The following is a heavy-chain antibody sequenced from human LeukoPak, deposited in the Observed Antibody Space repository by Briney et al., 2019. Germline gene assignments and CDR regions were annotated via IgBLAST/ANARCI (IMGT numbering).Heavy chain of an antibody. CDR1: GFTFSSNY. CDR2: ISYDGSNK. V-gene: IGHV3-30*03. J-gene: IGHJ1*01. Sequence: GGSLRLSCAASGFTFSSNYMSWVRQAPGKGLEWVAVISYDGSNKYYADSVKGRFTISRDNSKNTLYLQMNSLRAEDTAVYYCATVGAKPPRGASSEYFQHWGQGTLVTVSS. D-gene: IGHD1-26*01. CDR3: ATVGAKPPRGASSEYFQH.